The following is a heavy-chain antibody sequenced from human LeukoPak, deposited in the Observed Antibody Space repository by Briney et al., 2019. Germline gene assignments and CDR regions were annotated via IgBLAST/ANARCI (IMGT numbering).Heavy chain of an antibody. CDR2: IRSKANSYAT. CDR3: TRLVGATGGTFDY. V-gene: IGHV3-73*01. CDR1: GFTFSGSA. Sequence: GGSLRLSCAASGFTFSGSAMHWVRQASGKGLEWVGRIRSKANSYATAYAASVKGRFTISRDDSKNTAHLQMNSLKTEDTAVYYCTRLVGATGGTFDYWGQGTLVTVSS. J-gene: IGHJ4*02. D-gene: IGHD1-26*01.